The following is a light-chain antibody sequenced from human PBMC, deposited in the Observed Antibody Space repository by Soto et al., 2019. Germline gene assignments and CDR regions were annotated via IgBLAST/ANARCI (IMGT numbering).Light chain of an antibody. J-gene: IGKJ1*01. CDR3: QHYTSSSDA. Sequence: DIHMARCPSTLSGSVGYRVAIACGASQTISSWLAWYQQKPGQAPKLLISTASTLQSGVPSRFSGSGSGTEFTLTISSLQPDDFATYYCQHYTSSSDAFGQGTQVDIK. CDR1: QTISSW. V-gene: IGKV1-5*03. CDR2: TAS.